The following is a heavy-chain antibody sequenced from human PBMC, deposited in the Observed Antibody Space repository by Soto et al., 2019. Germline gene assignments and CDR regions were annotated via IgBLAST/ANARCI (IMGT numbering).Heavy chain of an antibody. CDR2: ISAYNGNS. CDR3: ARGGTPIDY. Sequence: QVQLVQSGAEVKKPGASVKVSCKTSGYTFTNFCLSWVRQAPGQGLEWMGWISAYNGNSNYAQNFQGRVTMTTDTATRTAYMELRSLRSDDTAVYYCARGGTPIDYWRQGTLITVSS. CDR1: GYTFTNFC. D-gene: IGHD2-15*01. V-gene: IGHV1-18*01. J-gene: IGHJ4*02.